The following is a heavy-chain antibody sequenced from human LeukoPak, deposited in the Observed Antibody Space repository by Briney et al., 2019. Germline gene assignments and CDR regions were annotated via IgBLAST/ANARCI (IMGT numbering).Heavy chain of an antibody. V-gene: IGHV3-48*01. D-gene: IGHD6-6*01. Sequence: GSLRLSCAASGFTFSSYSMDWVRRAPGKGLEWVSYITSDSSTIYYADSVKGRFTISRDNAKNSLYLQMNSLRAEDTAVYYCARDPDISSSPEFPWGQGTLVTVSS. J-gene: IGHJ5*02. CDR3: ARDPDISSSPEFP. CDR1: GFTFSSYS. CDR2: ITSDSSTI.